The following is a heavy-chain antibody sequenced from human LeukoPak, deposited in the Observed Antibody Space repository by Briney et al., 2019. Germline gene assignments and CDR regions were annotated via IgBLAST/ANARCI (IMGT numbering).Heavy chain of an antibody. CDR3: TGDSITAPETNFDH. D-gene: IGHD6-13*01. CDR1: GYKFGTYY. J-gene: IGHJ4*02. V-gene: IGHV1-2*02. Sequence: ASLKVSCKTSGYKFGTYYIHWVRQAPGQGLEWMGWIYPNTGATSYAQRFKGRVTVTSDTSIDTAYMEFNRLQSDDTAVYYCTGDSITAPETNFDHWGQGTQVTVS. CDR2: IYPNTGAT.